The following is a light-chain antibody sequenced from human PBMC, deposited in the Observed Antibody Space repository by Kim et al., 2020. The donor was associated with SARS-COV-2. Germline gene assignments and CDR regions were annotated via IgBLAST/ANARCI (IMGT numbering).Light chain of an antibody. V-gene: IGKV3-20*01. CDR1: QTVPNDC. Sequence: IMMTQSPGTLYLSPGEGATLSCRASQTVPNDCLAWFQQKPGQSPRLLIYGSSIRATGISDRFSGGGFETDFTLTINRVEPEDSAVYYCQQYATSPVTFGQGTKLEIK. CDR3: QQYATSPVT. CDR2: GSS. J-gene: IGKJ2*01.